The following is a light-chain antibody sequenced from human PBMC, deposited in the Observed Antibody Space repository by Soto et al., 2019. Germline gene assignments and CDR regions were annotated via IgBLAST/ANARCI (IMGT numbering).Light chain of an antibody. V-gene: IGKV3-20*01. CDR2: VAS. CDR3: QHYGNSPWT. Sequence: EIVLTQSPGTLSLSPGERATLSCRASQSVASNYLAWYQQKSGQAPRLLFYVASRRAAGGPDRFSGSGSGTDFTLTISRLEPEDFAVYYCQHYGNSPWTFGQGTKVEIK. J-gene: IGKJ1*01. CDR1: QSVASNY.